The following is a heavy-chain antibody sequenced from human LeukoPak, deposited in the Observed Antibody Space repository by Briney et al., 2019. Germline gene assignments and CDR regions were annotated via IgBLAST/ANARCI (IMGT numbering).Heavy chain of an antibody. CDR1: GGSISSYY. D-gene: IGHD1-26*01. J-gene: IGHJ4*02. V-gene: IGHV4-59*01. CDR3: ASIAVGAGSDY. Sequence: SETLSLTCTVSGGSISSYYWSWIRQPPGKGLEWIGYIYYSGSTNYNPSLKSRVTISVDTSKSQFSLKLSSVTAADTAVYYCASIAVGAGSDYWGQGTLVTVSS. CDR2: IYYSGST.